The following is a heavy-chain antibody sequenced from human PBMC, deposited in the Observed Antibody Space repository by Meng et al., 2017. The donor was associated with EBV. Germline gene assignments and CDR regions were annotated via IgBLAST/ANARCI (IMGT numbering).Heavy chain of an antibody. CDR3: TTEVTMIVVVTPTIDY. D-gene: IGHD3-22*01. Sequence: VGLGACLGKAGGSLRLSCAASGFTFSNAWMSWVRQAPGKGLEWVGRIKSKTDGGTTDYAAPVKGRFTISRDDSKNTLYLQMNSLKTEDTAVYYCTTEVTMIVVVTPTIDYWGQGTLVTVSS. V-gene: IGHV3-15*01. J-gene: IGHJ4*02. CDR1: GFTFSNAW. CDR2: IKSKTDGGTT.